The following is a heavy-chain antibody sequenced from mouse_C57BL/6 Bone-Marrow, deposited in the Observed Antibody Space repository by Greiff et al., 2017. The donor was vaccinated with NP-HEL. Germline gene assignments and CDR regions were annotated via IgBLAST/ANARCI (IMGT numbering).Heavy chain of an antibody. V-gene: IGHV1-69*01. CDR2: IDPSDSYT. Sequence: VQLQQPGAELVMPGASVKLSCKASGYTFTSYCMHWVKQRPGQGLEWIGEIDPSDSYTNYNQKFKGKSTLTVDKSSSTAYMQLSSLPSEDSAVDYCARGYYGIAYWGQGTLVTVSA. CDR1: GYTFTSYC. D-gene: IGHD1-1*01. J-gene: IGHJ3*01. CDR3: ARGYYGIAY.